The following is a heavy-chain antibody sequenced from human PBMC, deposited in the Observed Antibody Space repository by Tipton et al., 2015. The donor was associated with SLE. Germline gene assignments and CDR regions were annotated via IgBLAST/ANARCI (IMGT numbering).Heavy chain of an antibody. J-gene: IGHJ6*03. CDR3: ARWTYDSRPYYYYYYMDV. CDR1: GYSISSGYY. V-gene: IGHV4-38-2*01. D-gene: IGHD3-22*01. Sequence: TLSLTCAVSGYSISSGYYWGWIRQPPGKGLEWIGSIYHSGSTYYNPSLKSRVTISVDTSKNQFSLKLSSVTAADTAVYYCARWTYDSRPYYYYYYMDVWGKGTTVTVSS. CDR2: IYHSGST.